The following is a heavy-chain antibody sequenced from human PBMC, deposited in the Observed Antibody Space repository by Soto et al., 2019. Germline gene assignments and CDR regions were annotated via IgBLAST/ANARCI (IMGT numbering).Heavy chain of an antibody. D-gene: IGHD2-15*01. J-gene: IGHJ3*02. Sequence: ELQLLESGGGLVQPGGSLTLSCTASGSPVSRVAMSWVRQAPGQGLEWVSSISANGGSRGGTYYADSVKGRFTISRDNSKNTLYLQVDRRTGADTAVYFCASAKAVVVAHLDIWGQGTMVTVSS. CDR1: GSPVSRVA. CDR2: NGGSRGGT. CDR3: ASAKAVVVAHLDI. V-gene: IGHV3-23*01.